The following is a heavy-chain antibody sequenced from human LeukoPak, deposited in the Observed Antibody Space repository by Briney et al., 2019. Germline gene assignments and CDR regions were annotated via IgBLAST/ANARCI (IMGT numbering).Heavy chain of an antibody. CDR3: ATDRDGYNFGYFDY. J-gene: IGHJ4*02. D-gene: IGHD5-24*01. CDR1: GFTFSDYY. V-gene: IGHV3-11*01. Sequence: PGGSLRLSCAASGFTFSDYYMNWIRQAPGEGLEWVSYISRSGSTIYYADSVKGRFTISRDNAKNSLYLQLSSLGADDTAVYYCATDRDGYNFGYFDYWGQGTLVTVSS. CDR2: ISRSGSTI.